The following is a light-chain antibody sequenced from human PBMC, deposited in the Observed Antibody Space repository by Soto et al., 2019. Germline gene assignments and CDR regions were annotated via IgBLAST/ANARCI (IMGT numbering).Light chain of an antibody. CDR2: GAS. Sequence: EILMTQSPATLSVSPGERATLSCRASQSVSSNLAWYQQKPGQAPRLLIYGASTRATGIPARFSGSGSGTEFTLTITSLQPEDFATYYCQQSYSTLTFGGGTKVDIK. CDR3: QQSYSTLT. CDR1: QSVSSN. V-gene: IGKV3-15*01. J-gene: IGKJ4*01.